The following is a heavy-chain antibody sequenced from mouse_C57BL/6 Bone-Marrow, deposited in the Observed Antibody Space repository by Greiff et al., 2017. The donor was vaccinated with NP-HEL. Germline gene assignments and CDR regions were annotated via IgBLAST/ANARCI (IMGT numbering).Heavy chain of an antibody. D-gene: IGHD2-3*01. V-gene: IGHV1-64*01. CDR1: GYTFTSYW. CDR2: IHPNSGST. CDR3: ARGGGYYAWFAY. J-gene: IGHJ3*01. Sequence: QVQLKQPGAELVKPGASVKLSCKASGYTFTSYWMHWVKQRPGQGLEWIGMIHPNSGSTNYNEKFKSKATLTVDKSSSTAYMQLSSLTSEDSAVYYCARGGGYYAWFAYGGQGTLVTVSA.